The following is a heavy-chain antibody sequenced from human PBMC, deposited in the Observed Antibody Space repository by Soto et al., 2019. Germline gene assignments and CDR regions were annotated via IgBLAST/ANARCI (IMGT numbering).Heavy chain of an antibody. J-gene: IGHJ4*02. Sequence: SETLSLTCTVSGGSISSGDYYWSWIRQPPGKGLEWIGYIYYSGSTYYNPSLKSRVTISVDTSKNQFSLKLSSVTAADTAVYYCARERTGLHGWFDYGGQGTLVTASS. CDR3: ARERTGLHGWFDY. D-gene: IGHD1-1*01. CDR1: GGSISSGDYY. V-gene: IGHV4-30-4*01. CDR2: IYYSGST.